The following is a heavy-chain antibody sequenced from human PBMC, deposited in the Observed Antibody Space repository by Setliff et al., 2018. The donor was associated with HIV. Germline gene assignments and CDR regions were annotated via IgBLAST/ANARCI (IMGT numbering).Heavy chain of an antibody. Sequence: SETLSLTCAVYGGSFTSYYWAWIRQPPGKGLEWIANIYPSGSIWPSGTSTYNPSLKGRVTISLDMSQNQFSLKVNSVTAADTAVYYCPSVPMEYSGYNSDSGSYYYHYGLDVWGQGTTVTVSS. J-gene: IGHJ6*02. CDR3: PSVPMEYSGYNSDSGSYYYHYGLDV. D-gene: IGHD5-12*01. CDR1: GGSFTSYY. CDR2: IYPSGSIWPSGTS. V-gene: IGHV4-4*08.